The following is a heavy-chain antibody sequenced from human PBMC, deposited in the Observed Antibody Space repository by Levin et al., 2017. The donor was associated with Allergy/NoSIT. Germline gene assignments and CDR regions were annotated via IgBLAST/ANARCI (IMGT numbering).Heavy chain of an antibody. Sequence: PSETLSLTCTVSGASVSSSLYYWAWIRQAPGKGLEWIGSTYYTGSTQDNASLRGRVTLSVDTSKNHFSLKMTSVTAADTAVYYCASTQFPSGSRGPFDCWGQGTLVTVSS. D-gene: IGHD3-10*01. CDR1: GASVSSSLYY. CDR2: TYYTGST. J-gene: IGHJ4*02. CDR3: ASTQFPSGSRGPFDC. V-gene: IGHV4-39*07.